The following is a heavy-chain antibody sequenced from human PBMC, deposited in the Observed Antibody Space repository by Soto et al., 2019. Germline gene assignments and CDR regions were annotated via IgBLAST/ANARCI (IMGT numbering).Heavy chain of an antibody. V-gene: IGHV3-23*01. CDR1: GFAFSNYA. CDR3: AKGRTFFDF. Sequence: EVHLLESGGGLVQPGGSLKLSCEASGFAFSNYAMTWVRQAPGKGLEWVSDISDGDGATHYADSVKGRFTISRDDSKNTLYLQMDSLRAEDAAVYYCAKGRTFFDFWGQGTLVTVSS. J-gene: IGHJ4*02. CDR2: ISDGDGAT. D-gene: IGHD3-16*01.